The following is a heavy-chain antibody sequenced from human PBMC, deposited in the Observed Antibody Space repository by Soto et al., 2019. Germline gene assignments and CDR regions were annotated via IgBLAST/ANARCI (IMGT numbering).Heavy chain of an antibody. J-gene: IGHJ6*02. V-gene: IGHV1-69*06. CDR1: GGTFSSYA. Sequence: QVQLVQSGAEVKRPVSSVKVSCKASGGTFSSYAFSWVRQAPGQGLEWMGGIIPVFNSPSLAQNLHGRVTVTADKSTSTAYMELSALRFEDTAVYYCAIIGYNNDLDVWGQGTTVIVSS. D-gene: IGHD1-20*01. CDR3: AIIGYNNDLDV. CDR2: IIPVFNSP.